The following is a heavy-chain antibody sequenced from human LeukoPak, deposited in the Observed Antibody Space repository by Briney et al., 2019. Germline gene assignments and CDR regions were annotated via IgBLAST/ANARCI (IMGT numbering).Heavy chain of an antibody. D-gene: IGHD4-23*01. J-gene: IGHJ4*02. Sequence: SETLSLTCTVSGGSISSGGYYWSWIRQPPGKGLEWIGYIYHSGSTYYNPSLKSRVTISVDRSKNQFSLKLSSVTAADTAVYYCARGDLVRYHFYYWGQGTRVTVSS. CDR3: ARGDLVRYHFYY. CDR1: GGSISSGGYY. V-gene: IGHV4-30-2*01. CDR2: IYHSGST.